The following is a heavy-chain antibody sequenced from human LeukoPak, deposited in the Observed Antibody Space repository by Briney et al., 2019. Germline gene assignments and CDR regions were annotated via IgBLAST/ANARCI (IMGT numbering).Heavy chain of an antibody. V-gene: IGHV4-61*01. D-gene: IGHD3-22*01. CDR3: ARVDYYDSSGYYYFDY. Sequence: SETLSLTCTVSGGSISSGSYYWSWIRQPPGKGLEWIGYIYYSGSTNYNPSLKSRVTISVDTSKNQFSLKLSSVTAADTAVYYCARVDYYDSSGYYYFDYWGQGTLVTVPS. CDR2: IYYSGST. CDR1: GGSISSGSYY. J-gene: IGHJ4*02.